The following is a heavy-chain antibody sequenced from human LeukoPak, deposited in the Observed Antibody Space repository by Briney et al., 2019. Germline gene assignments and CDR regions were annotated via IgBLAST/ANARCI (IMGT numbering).Heavy chain of an antibody. CDR2: INWNGGST. Sequence: GGSLRLSCAASGFTFNNHGMNWVRQAPGKGLEWVSGINWNGGSTYYADSVKGRFTISRDNAKNSLYLQMNSLRAEDTALYHCARDRSYGSFDYWGQGTLVTVSS. CDR1: GFTFNNHG. D-gene: IGHD5-18*01. V-gene: IGHV3-20*01. CDR3: ARDRSYGSFDY. J-gene: IGHJ4*02.